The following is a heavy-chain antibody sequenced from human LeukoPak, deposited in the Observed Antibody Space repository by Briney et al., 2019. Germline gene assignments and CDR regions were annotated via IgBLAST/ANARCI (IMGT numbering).Heavy chain of an antibody. CDR1: GFTFNNYD. CDR3: AGDFDY. CDR2: IRSDGSNK. V-gene: IGHV3-30*02. J-gene: IGHJ4*02. Sequence: GGSLRLSCAASGFTFNNYDMHWIRQAPGKGLEWVSFIRSDGSNKNYTDSVKGRFTISRDNSKNMVYLQMNSLRTEDTAVYYCAGDFDYWGQGTVVTVSS.